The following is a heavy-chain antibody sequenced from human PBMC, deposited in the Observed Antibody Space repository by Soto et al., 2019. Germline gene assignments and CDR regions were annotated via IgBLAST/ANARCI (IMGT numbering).Heavy chain of an antibody. Sequence: GGFLRLSCEASGFTFSSYWMNWVRQAPGKGLEWVANIKQDGSEKNYVDSVKGRFTISRDNAKNSLYLEMNSLRVEDTAVYYCARSIDYWGQGTLVNVSS. CDR2: IKQDGSEK. J-gene: IGHJ4*02. V-gene: IGHV3-7*01. CDR1: GFTFSSYW. CDR3: ARSIDY.